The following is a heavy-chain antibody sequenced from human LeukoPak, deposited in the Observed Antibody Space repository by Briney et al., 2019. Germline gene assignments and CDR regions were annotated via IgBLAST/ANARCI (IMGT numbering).Heavy chain of an antibody. J-gene: IGHJ4*02. Sequence: GASVKVSCKASGYTFTRYYMHWVRQAPGQGLEWMGWINPNSGGTNYAQKFQGRVTMTRDTSISTAYMELSRLRSDDTAVYYCAREGPSDSSSAGCYFDYWGQGTLVTVSS. V-gene: IGHV1-2*02. CDR3: AREGPSDSSSAGCYFDY. D-gene: IGHD6-6*01. CDR2: INPNSGGT. CDR1: GYTFTRYY.